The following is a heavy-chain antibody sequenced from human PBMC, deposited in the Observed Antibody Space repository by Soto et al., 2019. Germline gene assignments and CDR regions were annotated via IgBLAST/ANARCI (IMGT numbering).Heavy chain of an antibody. CDR2: IYNSGRY. CDR1: GGFICG. D-gene: IGHD1-1*01. Sequence: PSETLSLTCTVSGGFICGWIRQSPDKGLEWIGYIYNSGRYNYNPSLESRLTISIDTSKNQFSLRLASVTAADTAVYYCARTLPNRQLFDSWSQGTLVTVSS. V-gene: IGHV4-59*01. J-gene: IGHJ4*02. CDR3: ARTLPNRQLFDS.